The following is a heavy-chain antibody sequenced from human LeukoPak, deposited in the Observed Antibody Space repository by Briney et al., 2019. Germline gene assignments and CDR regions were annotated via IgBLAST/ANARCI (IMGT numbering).Heavy chain of an antibody. CDR3: ATLSSGGSGSYHHY. V-gene: IGHV3-23*01. D-gene: IGHD3-10*01. CDR1: GFTYSNFD. J-gene: IGHJ4*02. Sequence: GGSLRLSCASSGFTYSNFDMSWVRQAPGKGLEWVSSISAGGSGTYFADSVKGRFRISRDNSKSTLFLQMNSLRVEDTAIYYCATLSSGGSGSYHHYWGQGTLVTVSS. CDR2: ISAGGSGT.